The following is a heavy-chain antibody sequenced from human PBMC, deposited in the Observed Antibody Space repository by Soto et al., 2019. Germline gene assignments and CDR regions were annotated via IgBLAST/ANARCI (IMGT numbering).Heavy chain of an antibody. J-gene: IGHJ3*02. V-gene: IGHV3-11*01. CDR2: ISSSGSTI. D-gene: IGHD6-19*01. CDR1: GFTFSDYY. Sequence: GGSPRLSCAASGFTFSDYYMSWIRQAPGKGLEWVSYISSSGSTIYYADSVKGRFTISRDNAKNSLYLQMNSLRAEDTAVYYCASWGIAVAGTDSFDIWGQGTMVTVSS. CDR3: ASWGIAVAGTDSFDI.